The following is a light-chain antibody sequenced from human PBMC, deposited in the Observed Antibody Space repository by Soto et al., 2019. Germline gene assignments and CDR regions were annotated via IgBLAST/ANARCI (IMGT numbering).Light chain of an antibody. J-gene: IGLJ3*02. CDR3: QTWGTGIWV. CDR2: LNSDGSH. V-gene: IGLV4-69*01. Sequence: QLVLTQSPSASASLGASVKLTCTLSSGHSSYAIAWQQQQPEKGPRYLMKLNSDGSHSKGDGIPDRFSGSSSGAERYLTISSLQSEDEADYYCQTWGTGIWVFGGGTKLTVL. CDR1: SGHSSYA.